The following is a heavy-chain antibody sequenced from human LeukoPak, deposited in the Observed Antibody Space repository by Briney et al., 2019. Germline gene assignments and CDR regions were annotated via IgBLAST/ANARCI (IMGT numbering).Heavy chain of an antibody. J-gene: IGHJ3*02. CDR2: LNPNSGNT. CDR3: ARGKYSGSYYGRAFDI. D-gene: IGHD1-26*01. Sequence: GASVKVSCKASGYTFTSYDINWVRQATGQGLEWMGWLNPNSGNTGYAQKFQGRVTITRNTSISTAYMELSSLRSEDTAVYYCARGKYSGSYYGRAFDIWGQGTMVTVSS. CDR1: GYTFTSYD. V-gene: IGHV1-8*03.